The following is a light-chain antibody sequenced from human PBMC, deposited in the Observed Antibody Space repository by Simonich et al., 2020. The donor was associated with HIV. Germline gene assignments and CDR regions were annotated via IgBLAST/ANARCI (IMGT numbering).Light chain of an antibody. CDR3: QQSYSTAPYT. CDR1: QGISNS. V-gene: IGKV1-39*01. J-gene: IGKJ2*01. Sequence: DIQMTQSPSSLSASVGDRVTITCRAGQGISNSLAWYQQKPGKAPKPLIHAASSLQSGVPSRLSGGGSGTEFTLTISSLQPEDSATYFCQQSYSTAPYTFGLGTNLEIK. CDR2: AAS.